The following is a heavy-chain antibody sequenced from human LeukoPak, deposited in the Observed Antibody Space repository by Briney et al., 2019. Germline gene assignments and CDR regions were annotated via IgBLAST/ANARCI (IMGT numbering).Heavy chain of an antibody. Sequence: SETLSLTCTASGGSINDYYWSWIRQPPGKGLEWIAWIYYSGSTNYNPSLKSRVTISVNTSKNQFPLKLTSVTAADTAVYYCARVDSSDAGNFDYWGQGTLVTVSS. V-gene: IGHV4-59*08. J-gene: IGHJ4*02. CDR1: GGSINDYY. D-gene: IGHD2-15*01. CDR3: ARVDSSDAGNFDY. CDR2: IYYSGST.